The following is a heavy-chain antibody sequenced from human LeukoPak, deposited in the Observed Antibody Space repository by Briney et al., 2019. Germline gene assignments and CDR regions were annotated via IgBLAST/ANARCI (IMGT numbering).Heavy chain of an antibody. Sequence: SGGSLRLSCAASGFTFSSSAMSWVRQAPGKGLEWVSAISGGGGSTYYADSVKGRFTISRDNSQSTLYLQMDSLRPEDTALYYCAREGGSGTYSGLFDYWGQGALVTVSS. CDR2: ISGGGGST. D-gene: IGHD3-10*01. CDR3: AREGGSGTYSGLFDY. V-gene: IGHV3-23*01. J-gene: IGHJ4*02. CDR1: GFTFSSSA.